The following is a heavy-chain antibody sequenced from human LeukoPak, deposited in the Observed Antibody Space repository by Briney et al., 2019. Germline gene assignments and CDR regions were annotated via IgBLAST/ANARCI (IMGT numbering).Heavy chain of an antibody. V-gene: IGHV4-59*08. CDR2: IYHSGST. J-gene: IGHJ4*02. CDR1: GGSISRYY. Sequence: PSETLSLTCTVSGGSISRYYWSWIRQPPGKGLEWIGNIYHSGSTNYSPSLKSRVTISVDTSKNQFSLKLSSVTAADTAVYFCAREDYYNSGGYYLDYWGQGTLVTASS. D-gene: IGHD3-22*01. CDR3: AREDYYNSGGYYLDY.